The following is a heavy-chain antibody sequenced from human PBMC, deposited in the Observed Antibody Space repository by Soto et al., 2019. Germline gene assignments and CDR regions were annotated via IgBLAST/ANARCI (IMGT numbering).Heavy chain of an antibody. Sequence: GGSLRLSCAASGFTFSSYAMSWVRQAPGKGLEWVSAISGSGGSTYYADSVKGRFTISRDNSKNTLYLQMNSLRAEDTAVYYCAKEVEGVVSIYYYYYMDVWGQGTTVTVSS. CDR1: GFTFSSYA. CDR2: ISGSGGST. J-gene: IGHJ6*03. CDR3: AKEVEGVVSIYYYYYMDV. D-gene: IGHD2-21*01. V-gene: IGHV3-23*01.